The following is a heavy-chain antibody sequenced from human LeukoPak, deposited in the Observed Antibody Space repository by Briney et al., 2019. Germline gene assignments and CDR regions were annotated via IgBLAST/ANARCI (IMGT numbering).Heavy chain of an antibody. J-gene: IGHJ4*02. D-gene: IGHD3-22*01. V-gene: IGHV5-51*01. CDR2: IYPGDSDT. CDR3: ARQKYDSSGYYGLPDY. CDR1: GYSFTSYW. Sequence: PGESLKISCKGSGYSFTSYWIGWVRQMPGKGLEWMGIIYPGDSDTRYSPSFQGQVTISADKSISTAYLQWSSLKASDTAMYYCARQKYDSSGYYGLPDYWGQGTLVTVSS.